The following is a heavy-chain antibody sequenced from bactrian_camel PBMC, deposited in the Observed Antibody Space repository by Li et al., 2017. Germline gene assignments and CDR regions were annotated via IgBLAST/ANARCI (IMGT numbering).Heavy chain of an antibody. J-gene: IGHJ6*01. V-gene: IGHV3S28*01. CDR2: IDNGGRST. D-gene: IGHD3*01. CDR1: GFSFSTYS. Sequence: QVQLVESGGGLVQPGGSLRLSCAASGFSFSTYSMTWVRQAPGKGLEWVSAIDNGGRSTYYADSVKGRFTVSRDNAKKTLYLQMNSLKPEDTGMYYCAAHYSISSRCTISNNFDRWGQGTQVTVS. CDR3: AAHYSISSRCTISNNFDR.